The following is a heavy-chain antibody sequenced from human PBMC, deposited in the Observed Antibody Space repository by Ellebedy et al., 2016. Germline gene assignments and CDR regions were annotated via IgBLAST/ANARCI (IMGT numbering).Heavy chain of an antibody. Sequence: GGSLRLSXVASGFTFSSYGMNWVRQAPGKGLEWVSFISSSSNYIYYADSVKGRFTISRDNARNSLYLQMNSLRADDTAVYYCSGGVFGRGWSPWGQGTLVTVSS. CDR2: ISSSSNYI. CDR3: SGGVFGRGWSP. V-gene: IGHV3-21*04. CDR1: GFTFSSYG. J-gene: IGHJ5*02. D-gene: IGHD6-19*01.